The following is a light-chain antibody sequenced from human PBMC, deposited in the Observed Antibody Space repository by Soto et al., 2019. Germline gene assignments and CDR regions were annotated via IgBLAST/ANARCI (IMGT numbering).Light chain of an antibody. CDR3: QQYKNWPL. CDR1: QSVGRN. V-gene: IGKV3-15*01. J-gene: IGKJ5*01. CDR2: GAS. Sequence: EIVLTQSPGTLSLSPGEGATLSCRASQSVGRNLAWYQQKPGQAPRLLLYGASTRATGIPVRFSGSGFGTEFTLTISSLQSEDFAVYYCQQYKNWPLFGQGTRLEIK.